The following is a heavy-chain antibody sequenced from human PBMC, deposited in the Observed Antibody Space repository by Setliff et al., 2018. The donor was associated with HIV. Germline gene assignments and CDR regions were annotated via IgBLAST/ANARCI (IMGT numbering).Heavy chain of an antibody. J-gene: IGHJ6*03. D-gene: IGHD2-15*01. Sequence: SETLSLTCSVSGVSINTYYWSWIRQPPGKGLEWFGYIYNGGNTNYNPSLESRVSMSLDTSKNQFSLKLSSVTAADTAVYYCARGDLVVVAATQVHYYYYYMDVWGRGTTVTVSS. CDR3: ARGDLVVVAATQVHYYYYYMDV. V-gene: IGHV4-59*12. CDR1: GVSINTYY. CDR2: IYNGGNT.